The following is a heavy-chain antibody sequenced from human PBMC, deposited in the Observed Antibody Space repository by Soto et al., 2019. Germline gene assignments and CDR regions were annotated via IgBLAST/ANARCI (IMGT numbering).Heavy chain of an antibody. V-gene: IGHV2-5*01. CDR2: IYWNDDR. D-gene: IGHD3-22*01. J-gene: IGHJ4*02. Sequence: PTLVNPTQTLTLTCAFSGFSLTTTGEGVAWIRQSPGKALEWLALIYWNDDRRYSPSLKSRLTVTRDTSKDQVVLTLTNMDHVNSVTYSCAHIPSLARSDTRGYIFDRWGQGTTVTVSS. CDR1: GFSLTTTGEG. CDR3: AHIPSLARSDTRGYIFDR.